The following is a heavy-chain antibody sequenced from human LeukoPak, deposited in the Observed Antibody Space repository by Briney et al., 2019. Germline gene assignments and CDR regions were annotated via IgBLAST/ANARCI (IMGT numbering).Heavy chain of an antibody. CDR2: IYYSGST. V-gene: IGHV4-31*03. Sequence: SETLSLTCTVSGGSISSGGYYWSWIRQHPGKGLEWIGYIYYSGSTYYNPSLKSRVTISVDTPKNQFSLKLSSVTAADTAVYYCARATGSSLDYWGQGTLVTVSS. D-gene: IGHD6-6*01. J-gene: IGHJ4*02. CDR3: ARATGSSLDY. CDR1: GGSISSGGYY.